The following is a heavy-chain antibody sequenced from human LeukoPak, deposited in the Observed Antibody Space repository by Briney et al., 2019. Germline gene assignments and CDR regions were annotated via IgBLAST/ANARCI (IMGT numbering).Heavy chain of an antibody. V-gene: IGHV1-2*02. CDR1: GYTFTGYY. Sequence: ASVKVSCKASGYTFTGYYMHWVRQAPGQGLEWMGWINPNSGGTNSAQKFQGRVTMTRDTSISTAYMELSRLRSDDTAVYYCARSPAISVYYYYYMDVWGKGTTVTISS. D-gene: IGHD3-9*01. J-gene: IGHJ6*03. CDR3: ARSPAISVYYYYYMDV. CDR2: INPNSGGT.